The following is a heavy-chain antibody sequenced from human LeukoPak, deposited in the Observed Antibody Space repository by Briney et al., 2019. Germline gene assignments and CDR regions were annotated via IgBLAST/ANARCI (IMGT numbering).Heavy chain of an antibody. D-gene: IGHD3-9*01. CDR1: GGSISGSSYY. CDR2: IYYSGST. Sequence: SETLSLTCTVSGGSISGSSYYWGWIRQPPGKGLEGIGSIYYSGSTYYKPSLKSRVTISRDTSKNQLYLKLSSVTAADTAVYYCARGSYDILTGYSTLGEYWGQGTLVTVSS. V-gene: IGHV4-39*01. J-gene: IGHJ4*02. CDR3: ARGSYDILTGYSTLGEY.